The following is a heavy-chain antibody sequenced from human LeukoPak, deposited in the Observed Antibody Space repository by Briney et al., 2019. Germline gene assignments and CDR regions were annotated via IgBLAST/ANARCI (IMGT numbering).Heavy chain of an antibody. J-gene: IGHJ6*03. CDR2: IYYSGST. V-gene: IGHV4-39*07. D-gene: IGHD3-16*02. CDR3: ALIYRTMSKYYYYYMDV. Sequence: PLETLSLTCTVSGGSISSSSYYWGWIRQPPGKGLEWIGSIYYSGSTYYNPSLKSRVTISVDTSKNQFSLKLSSVTAADTAVYYCALIYRTMSKYYYYYMDVWGKGTTVTVSS. CDR1: GGSISSSSYY.